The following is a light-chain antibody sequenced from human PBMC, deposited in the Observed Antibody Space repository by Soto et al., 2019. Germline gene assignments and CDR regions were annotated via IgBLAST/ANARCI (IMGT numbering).Light chain of an antibody. J-gene: IGKJ4*01. V-gene: IGKV1-39*01. CDR1: QSFVTN. Sequence: IQMTQSPSSLSASVGDRVTITCRASQSFVTNLNWYQQKPGKVPELLIYTASYLQSGVPSRFSGSGSGTDFALTISSLQPEDSAVYYCQQSHSSPLSFGGGIKVEFK. CDR2: TAS. CDR3: QQSHSSPLS.